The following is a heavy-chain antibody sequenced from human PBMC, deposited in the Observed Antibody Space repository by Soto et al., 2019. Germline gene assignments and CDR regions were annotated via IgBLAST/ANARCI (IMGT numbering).Heavy chain of an antibody. Sequence: GGSLRLSCAASGFTFSSYWMSWVRQAPGKGLEWVANIKQDGSEKYYVDSVKGRFTISRDNAKNSLYLQMNSLRAEDTAVYYCARDQGSSTSNYYYYYYGMDVWGQGTTVTVSS. CDR3: ARDQGSSTSNYYYYYYGMDV. CDR2: IKQDGSEK. CDR1: GFTFSSYW. V-gene: IGHV3-7*01. J-gene: IGHJ6*02. D-gene: IGHD2-2*01.